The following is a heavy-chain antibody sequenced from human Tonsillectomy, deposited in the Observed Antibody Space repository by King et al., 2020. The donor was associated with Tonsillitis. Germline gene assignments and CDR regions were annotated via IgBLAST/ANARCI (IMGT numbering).Heavy chain of an antibody. CDR2: AFYSGST. CDR3: ARHRVLLTVYYTFDY. D-gene: IGHD3-9*01. J-gene: IGHJ4*02. V-gene: IGHV4-39*01. CDR1: GGSITSTSCY. Sequence: QVQLQESGPGLEKPSETLSLTCTVSGGSITSTSCYWGWIRQPPGKGLEWIGSAFYSGSTHYNPSLKSRVTISVDTSKNQFSLNLTSVTAADTAVYYCARHRVLLTVYYTFDYWGQGTLVPVSS.